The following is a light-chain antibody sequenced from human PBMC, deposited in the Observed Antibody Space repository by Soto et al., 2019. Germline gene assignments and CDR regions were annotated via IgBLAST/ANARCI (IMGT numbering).Light chain of an antibody. J-gene: IGKJ3*01. V-gene: IGKV3-11*01. Sequence: EIVLTQSPATLSLSPGERATLSGRASQSVSSYLAWYQQKPGQAPRLLIYDASNRATGIPARFSGSGSGTDFTLTISSLEPEAFAVYYCQQRSNWPRVTFGPGTKVDIK. CDR2: DAS. CDR3: QQRSNWPRVT. CDR1: QSVSSY.